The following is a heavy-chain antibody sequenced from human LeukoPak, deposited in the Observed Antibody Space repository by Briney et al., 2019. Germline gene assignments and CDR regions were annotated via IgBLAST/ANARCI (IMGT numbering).Heavy chain of an antibody. CDR2: IHYSGST. V-gene: IGHV4-39*01. CDR1: GGSISSSSYY. D-gene: IGHD3-22*01. Sequence: PSETLSLTCTVSGGSISSSSYYWGWIRQPPGKGLEWIGSIHYSGSTYYNPSLKSRVTISVDTSKNQFSLKLSSVTAADTAVYYCARLMVVSYYDSSGYYYVKYYYYMDVWGKGTTVTVSS. J-gene: IGHJ6*03. CDR3: ARLMVVSYYDSSGYYYVKYYYYMDV.